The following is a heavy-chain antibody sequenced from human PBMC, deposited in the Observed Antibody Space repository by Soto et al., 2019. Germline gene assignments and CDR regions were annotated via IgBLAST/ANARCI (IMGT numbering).Heavy chain of an antibody. V-gene: IGHV3-23*01. CDR1: GFTFISYA. Sequence: GGSLRLSCAASGFTFISYAMSWVRQAPGKGLEWVSAISGSGGSTYYADSVKGGFTISRDKSNNTLYLKMNSMRAEDTAVSYCAKDRWVMCSSSWYYYYGMDVWGQGTTVTVSS. CDR2: ISGSGGST. J-gene: IGHJ6*02. D-gene: IGHD6-13*01. CDR3: AKDRWVMCSSSWYYYYGMDV.